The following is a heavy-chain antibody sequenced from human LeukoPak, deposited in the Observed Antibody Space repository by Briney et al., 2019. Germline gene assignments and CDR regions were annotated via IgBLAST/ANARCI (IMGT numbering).Heavy chain of an antibody. CDR3: AKGEAAFDN. V-gene: IGHV3-53*04. CDR2: IYSGGTT. D-gene: IGHD2-21*01. Sequence: GGSLRLSCAASGFGFYGYTMNWVRQAPGKGLEWVSIIYSGGTTYYADSVKGRFTISRHNSKNTLYLQMDSLRAEDTAMYYCAKGEAAFDNWGQGTLVTVSS. CDR1: GFGFYGYT. J-gene: IGHJ5*02.